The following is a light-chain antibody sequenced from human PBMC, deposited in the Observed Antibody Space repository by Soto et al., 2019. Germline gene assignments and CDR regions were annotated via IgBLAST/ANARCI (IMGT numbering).Light chain of an antibody. CDR2: GGS. CDR1: SSDVGSYNL. CDR3: CSYAGRSTFYV. V-gene: IGLV2-23*01. J-gene: IGLJ1*01. Sequence: QSALTQPASVSGSPGQSITISCTGTSSDVGSYNLVTWYQQHPGKAPKLMIYGGSKRPSGVSNRFSGTRSGNMASLTISGLQADDEADYYCCSYAGRSTFYVFGTGTKVTVL.